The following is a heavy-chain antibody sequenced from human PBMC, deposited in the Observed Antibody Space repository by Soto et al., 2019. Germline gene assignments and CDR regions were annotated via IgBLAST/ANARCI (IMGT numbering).Heavy chain of an antibody. Sequence: EVQLLESGGGLVQPGGSLRLSCAASGFTFSSYAMSWVRQAPGKGLEWVSAISGSGGSTYYADSVKGRFTISRDNSKNTLYLQMSSLRAEDTAVYYCAKSFWADYWYFDLWGRGTLVTVSS. J-gene: IGHJ2*01. CDR1: GFTFSSYA. CDR3: AKSFWADYWYFDL. D-gene: IGHD7-27*01. V-gene: IGHV3-23*01. CDR2: ISGSGGST.